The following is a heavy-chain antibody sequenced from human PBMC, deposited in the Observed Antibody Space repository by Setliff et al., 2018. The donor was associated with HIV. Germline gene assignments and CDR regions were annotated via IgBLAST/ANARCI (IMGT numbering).Heavy chain of an antibody. Sequence: SETLSLTCAVXXXXXXXCXGPWSRQPPGKGREXXGEINQVGSTNYNPSLKSRVTISVXXXXXXFSLKLRSVTAADTAIYYCARSDLDNGSGYFDYYSYYMDVWGRGTXXTVSS. CDR3: ARSDLDNGSGYFDYYSYYMDV. J-gene: IGHJ6*03. CDR2: INQVGST. D-gene: IGHD3-22*01. CDR1: XXXXXXCX. V-gene: IGHV4-34*01.